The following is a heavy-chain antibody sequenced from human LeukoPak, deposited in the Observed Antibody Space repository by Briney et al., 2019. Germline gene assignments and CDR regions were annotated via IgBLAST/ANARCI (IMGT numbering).Heavy chain of an antibody. D-gene: IGHD2-2*01. CDR1: GFTFSSYA. CDR2: ISGSGGST. Sequence: GGSLRLSCAASGFTFSSYAMSWVRQAPGKGLEWVSAISGSGGSTYYADSVKGRFTISRDNSKSTLYLQMNSLRAEDTAVYYCAKGISSTSCFDYWGQGTLVTVSS. J-gene: IGHJ4*02. CDR3: AKGISSTSCFDY. V-gene: IGHV3-23*01.